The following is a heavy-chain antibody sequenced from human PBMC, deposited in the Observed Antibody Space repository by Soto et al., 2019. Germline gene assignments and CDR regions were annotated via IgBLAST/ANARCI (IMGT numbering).Heavy chain of an antibody. J-gene: IGHJ4*02. CDR1: GDSVSSNSAA. CDR3: ARDKRSSGWYEKYYFEY. Sequence: SQTLSLTCAISGDSVSSNSAAWRWIRQSPSRGLEWLGRTYYRSKWYNDYAVCVKSRITINPDTSKNQFSLQLNSVTPEDTAVYYCARDKRSSGWYEKYYFEYWGQGTMVTVSS. D-gene: IGHD6-19*01. CDR2: TYYRSKWYN. V-gene: IGHV6-1*01.